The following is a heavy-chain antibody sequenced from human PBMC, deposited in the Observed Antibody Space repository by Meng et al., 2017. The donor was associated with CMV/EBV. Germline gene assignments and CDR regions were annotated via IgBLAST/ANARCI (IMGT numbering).Heavy chain of an antibody. CDR3: AREPGYCSSTSCYTSYYYYGMDV. CDR1: GFTVSSNY. Sequence: GESLKISCAASGFTVSSNYMSWVRQAPGKGLEWVSVIYSGGSTYYADSVKGRFTISRDNSKNTLYLQMNSLRAEDTAVYYCAREPGYCSSTSCYTSYYYYGMDVWGQGTTVTVSS. J-gene: IGHJ6*02. D-gene: IGHD2-2*02. CDR2: IYSGGST. V-gene: IGHV3-66*02.